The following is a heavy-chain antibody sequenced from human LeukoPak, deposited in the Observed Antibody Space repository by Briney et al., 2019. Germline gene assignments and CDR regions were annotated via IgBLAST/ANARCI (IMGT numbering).Heavy chain of an antibody. J-gene: IGHJ5*02. V-gene: IGHV4-34*01. CDR3: ARSAARIAAAGIYRFDP. Sequence: SETLSLTCAVYGGSFSSYYWGWIRQPPGKGLEWIGEINHSGSTNYNPSLKSRVTISVDTSKNQFSLKLSSVTAADTAVYYCARSAARIAAAGIYRFDPWGQGTLVTVSS. CDR1: GGSFSSYY. CDR2: INHSGST. D-gene: IGHD6-13*01.